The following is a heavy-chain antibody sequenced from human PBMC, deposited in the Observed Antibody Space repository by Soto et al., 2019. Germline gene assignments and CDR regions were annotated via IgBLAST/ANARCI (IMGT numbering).Heavy chain of an antibody. CDR2: IIPISETT. D-gene: IGHD2-2*01. J-gene: IGHJ6*02. Sequence: VQLVQSGAEVKKPGSSVKVSCKASGCTFSSYAISWVRQAPGQGLEWMGGIIPISETTNYAQKFQGRVTITADESKSTAYMELSSLRSEDTAVYYCSRSQGSSTSLEIYYYYYYGMDVWGQGTTVTVSS. CDR3: SRSQGSSTSLEIYYYYYYGMDV. CDR1: GCTFSSYA. V-gene: IGHV1-69*01.